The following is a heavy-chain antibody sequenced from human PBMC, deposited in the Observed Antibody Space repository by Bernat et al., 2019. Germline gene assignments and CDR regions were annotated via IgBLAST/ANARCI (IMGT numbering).Heavy chain of an antibody. D-gene: IGHD3-10*01. CDR1: GFTFSSYS. Sequence: EVQLVESGGGLVKPGGSLRLSCAASGFTFSSYSMNWVRQAPGKGLEWVSSISSSSYIYYADSVKGRFTISRDNAKNSLYLQMNSLRAEDTAVYYCASLMVRGSNWFDPWGRGTLVTVSS. CDR2: ISSSSYI. V-gene: IGHV3-21*01. CDR3: ASLMVRGSNWFDP. J-gene: IGHJ5*02.